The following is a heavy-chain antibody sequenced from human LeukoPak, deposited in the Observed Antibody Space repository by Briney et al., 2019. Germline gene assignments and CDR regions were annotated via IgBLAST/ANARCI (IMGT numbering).Heavy chain of an antibody. CDR2: ISGSGGST. V-gene: IGHV3-23*01. CDR3: ASYMRAFDI. CDR1: GIXFSTYA. J-gene: IGHJ3*02. D-gene: IGHD3-16*02. Sequence: GGSLRLSCAASGIXFSTYAISWVRQAPGKGLEWVSTISGSGGSTSYADSVKGRFTISRGNSKNTLFLQMNSLRAEDTAAYFCASYMRAFDIWGQGTMVTVSS.